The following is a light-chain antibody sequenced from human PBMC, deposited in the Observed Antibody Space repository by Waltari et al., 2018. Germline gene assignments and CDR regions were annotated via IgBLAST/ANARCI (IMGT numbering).Light chain of an antibody. CDR1: SSDVGGYNF. Sequence: QSALTQPASVSGSPGQSITISCTGTSSDVGGYNFVSWYQQHPDKAPKLLIYDVSERPSWFHLRFSLSKSVTPAALAISALQAADEADYYCISYTTISTWVFGTGTKVTVL. CDR2: DVS. CDR3: ISYTTISTWV. V-gene: IGLV2-14*03. J-gene: IGLJ1*01.